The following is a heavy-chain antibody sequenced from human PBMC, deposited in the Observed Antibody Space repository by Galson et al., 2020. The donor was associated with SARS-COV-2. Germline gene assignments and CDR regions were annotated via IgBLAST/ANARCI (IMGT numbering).Heavy chain of an antibody. V-gene: IGHV4-31*03. CDR2: IYYSGST. J-gene: IGHJ6*02. D-gene: IGHD3-22*01. Sequence: SETLSLTCTVSGGSISSGGYYWRWIRQHPGKGLEWIGYIYYSGSTYYNPSLKSRVTISVDTSKNQFSLKLSSVTAADTAVYYCAREARYYDSSGYSYGMDVWGQGTTVTVSS. CDR1: GGSISSGGYY. CDR3: AREARYYDSSGYSYGMDV.